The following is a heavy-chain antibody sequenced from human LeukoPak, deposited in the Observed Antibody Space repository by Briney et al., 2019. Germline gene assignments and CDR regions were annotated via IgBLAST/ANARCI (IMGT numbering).Heavy chain of an antibody. CDR2: ISSSSSTI. D-gene: IGHD2-2*01. Sequence: PGGSLRLSCAASGFTFSSYSMNWVRQAPGKGLEWVSYISSSSSTIYYADSVKGRFTISRDNAKNSLYLQMNSLRDEDTAVYYCAKGGGYCSSTSCSQDYWGQGTLVTVSS. V-gene: IGHV3-48*02. CDR1: GFTFSSYS. CDR3: AKGGGYCSSTSCSQDY. J-gene: IGHJ4*02.